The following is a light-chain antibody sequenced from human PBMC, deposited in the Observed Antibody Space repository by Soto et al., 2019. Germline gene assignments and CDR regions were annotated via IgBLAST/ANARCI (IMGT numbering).Light chain of an antibody. J-gene: IGKJ1*01. CDR1: QSVSSN. CDR3: QHYNDWPT. Sequence: LTQAPGTLSLSPGDRATLSCRASQSVSSNLAWYQLKPGQAPRLLIYGASTRATSIRARFSGSGSGTEFTLTISRLQSEDFAVYYCQHYNDWPTFGQGTKVDIK. CDR2: GAS. V-gene: IGKV3-15*01.